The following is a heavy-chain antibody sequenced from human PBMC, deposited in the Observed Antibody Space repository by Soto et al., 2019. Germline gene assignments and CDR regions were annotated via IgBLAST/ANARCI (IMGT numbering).Heavy chain of an antibody. V-gene: IGHV3-30-3*01. CDR3: ARGGAWTPEGLGY. Sequence: QVQLVESGGGVVQPGRSLRLSCAASGFTFSSFAMHWVRQAPGKGLEWLAVISSDVVNYYYAESVKGRFTISRDNSKNTLYLQTNSLRNEDTAFYYCARGGAWTPEGLGYWGQGTLVTVSS. D-gene: IGHD2-15*01. CDR2: ISSDVVNY. J-gene: IGHJ4*02. CDR1: GFTFSSFA.